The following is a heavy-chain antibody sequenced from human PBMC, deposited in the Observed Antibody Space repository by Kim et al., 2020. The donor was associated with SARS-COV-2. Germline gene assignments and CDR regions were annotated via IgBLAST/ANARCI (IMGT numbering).Heavy chain of an antibody. J-gene: IGHJ5*02. Sequence: GESLKISCKGSGYTFTSYWIGWVRQIPGKGLEWMGIIYPGDSDTRYSPSFQGQVTISADKSISTAYLQWSSLKAPDTAMYFCARRTSTGYWFDPWGQGTLVTVSS. CDR2: IYPGDSDT. CDR3: ARRTSTGYWFDP. V-gene: IGHV5-51*01. CDR1: GYTFTSYW.